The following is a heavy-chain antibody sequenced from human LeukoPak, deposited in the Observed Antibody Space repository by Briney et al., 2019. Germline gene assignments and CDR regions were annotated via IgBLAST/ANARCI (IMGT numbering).Heavy chain of an antibody. CDR2: IYYSGST. CDR1: GGSISSYY. Sequence: PSETLSLTCTVSGGSISSYYWSWIRQPPGKGLEWIGYIYYSGSTNYNPSLKSRVTISVDTSKNQFSLKLSSVTAADTAVYYCARGRLSSGYYYGPLGYFDLWGRGTLVTVSS. CDR3: ARGRLSSGYYYGPLGYFDL. J-gene: IGHJ2*01. D-gene: IGHD3-22*01. V-gene: IGHV4-59*12.